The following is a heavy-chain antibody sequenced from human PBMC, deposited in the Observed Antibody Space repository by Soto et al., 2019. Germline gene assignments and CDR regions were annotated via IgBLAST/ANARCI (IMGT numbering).Heavy chain of an antibody. CDR1: GYTVTSYG. CDR3: AREHYGSGSYSEPGAYYYYYYGMDV. CDR2: ISAYNGNK. J-gene: IGHJ6*02. V-gene: IGHV1-18*01. D-gene: IGHD3-10*01. Sequence: ASVKVSCKASGYTVTSYGISWVRQAPGQGLEWMGWISAYNGNKNYAQKLQGRFTMTTDNSMSTAYMQLRSLRSDDTAVYYCAREHYGSGSYSEPGAYYYYYYGMDVWGQGTTVTVSS.